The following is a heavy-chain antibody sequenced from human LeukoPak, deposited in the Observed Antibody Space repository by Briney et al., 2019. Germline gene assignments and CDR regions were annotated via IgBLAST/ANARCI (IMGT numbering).Heavy chain of an antibody. V-gene: IGHV4-34*01. Sequence: SETLSLTCAVYGGSFSGYYWSWIRQPPGKGLEWIGEINHSGSTNYNPSLKSRVTISVDTGKNQFSLKLNSVTAADTAVYYCARRYYYDRSGQRTYYFDYWGQGTLVTVSS. CDR1: GGSFSGYY. J-gene: IGHJ4*02. CDR2: INHSGST. D-gene: IGHD3-22*01. CDR3: ARRYYYDRSGQRTYYFDY.